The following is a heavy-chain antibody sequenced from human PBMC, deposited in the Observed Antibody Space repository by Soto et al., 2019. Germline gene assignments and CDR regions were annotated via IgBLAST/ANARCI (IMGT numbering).Heavy chain of an antibody. V-gene: IGHV3-33*01. CDR1: GFTFSSYG. Sequence: QVQLVESGGGVVQPGRSLRLSCAASGFTFSSYGIHWVRQAPGKGLEWVAVIWYDGSNKYYADSVKGRFTNSSDNSKNTLYLQMNSLRDEDTAVYYCARDSYCISTSCYYYGMDVWGQETTVTVSS. CDR3: ARDSYCISTSCYYYGMDV. J-gene: IGHJ6*02. CDR2: IWYDGSNK. D-gene: IGHD2-2*01.